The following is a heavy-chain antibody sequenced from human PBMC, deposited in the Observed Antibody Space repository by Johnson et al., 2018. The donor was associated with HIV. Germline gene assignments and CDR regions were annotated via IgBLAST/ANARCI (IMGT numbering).Heavy chain of an antibody. CDR2: IWYDGSNK. CDR3: ASATVMATLSLGPWYPFDI. J-gene: IGHJ3*02. Sequence: QVQLVESGGGVVQPGRSLRLSCAASGFTFSSYGMHWVRQAPGKGLEWVAVIWYDGSNKYYADSVKGRFTISRDDSKNTLYLQINRLRAEDTAVYYCASATVMATLSLGPWYPFDIWGQGTRVTVSS. D-gene: IGHD5-24*01. V-gene: IGHV3-33*01. CDR1: GFTFSSYG.